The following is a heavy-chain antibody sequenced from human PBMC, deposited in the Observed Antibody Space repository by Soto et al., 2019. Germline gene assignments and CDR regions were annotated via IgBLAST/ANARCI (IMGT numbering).Heavy chain of an antibody. J-gene: IGHJ4*02. Sequence: QVQLVQSGAEVKKPGSSVKVSCKASGGTFSSYTISWVRQAPGQGLEWMGRIIPILGIANYAQKFQGRVTITADKSSSTAYMDLSSLRSEDTAVYYCARDRGAGGENYWGQGTLVTVSS. CDR2: IIPILGIA. CDR3: ARDRGAGGENY. D-gene: IGHD3-10*01. V-gene: IGHV1-69*08. CDR1: GGTFSSYT.